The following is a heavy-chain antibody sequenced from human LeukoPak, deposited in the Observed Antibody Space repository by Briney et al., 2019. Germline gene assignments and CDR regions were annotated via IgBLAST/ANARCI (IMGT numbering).Heavy chain of an antibody. CDR3: ARGTGGGGDFDY. CDR2: INHSGST. D-gene: IGHD3-10*01. Sequence: PSETLSLTCAVYGGSFSGYYWSWIRQPPGKGLEWIGQINHSGSTNYNPSLKSRVTISVDTSKNQFSLKLSSVTASDTAMYYCARGTGGGGDFDYWGQRSLVAVSS. V-gene: IGHV4-34*01. CDR1: GGSFSGYY. J-gene: IGHJ4*02.